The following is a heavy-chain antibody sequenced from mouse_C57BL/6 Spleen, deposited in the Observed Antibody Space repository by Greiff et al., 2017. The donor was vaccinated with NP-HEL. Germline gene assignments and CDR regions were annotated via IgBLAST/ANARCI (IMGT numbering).Heavy chain of an antibody. CDR1: GFNIKDYY. V-gene: IGHV14-1*01. CDR3: TPGSSYLFAY. J-gene: IGHJ3*01. CDR2: IDAEDGDT. D-gene: IGHD1-1*01. Sequence: QAGAELVRPGASVKLSCTASGFNIKDYYMHWVKQRPEQGLEWIGRIDAEDGDTEYAPKFQGKATMTADTSSNTAYLQLSSLTSEDTAVYYCTPGSSYLFAYWGQGTLVTVSA.